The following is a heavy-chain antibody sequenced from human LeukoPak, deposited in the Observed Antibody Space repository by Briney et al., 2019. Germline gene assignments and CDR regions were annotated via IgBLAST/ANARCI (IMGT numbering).Heavy chain of an antibody. V-gene: IGHV1-24*01. D-gene: IGHD5-18*01. CDR1: GNALSDLS. J-gene: IGHJ4*02. Sequence: GASGKVSCKVSGNALSDLSIHWLRQPPGKGLEWLGGSDPEDGERIYAQMFQGRVTMTEDTAIDTAYMELSSLRSEDTAVYYCVTGFTTMAVDYFDYWGQGTLLTVS. CDR3: VTGFTTMAVDYFDY. CDR2: SDPEDGER.